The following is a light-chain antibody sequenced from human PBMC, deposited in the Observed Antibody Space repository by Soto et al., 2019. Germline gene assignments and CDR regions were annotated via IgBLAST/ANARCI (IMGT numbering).Light chain of an antibody. CDR1: QSISRY. Sequence: DSGLSQSPVTLSLSPGERTTRSFRASQSISRYLAWYQQKPGQAPRLLIYGASSRATGIPDMFSGTGSETDFTLTINRLEPEDVAVYYCQQYENSPITFGQGTRLEIK. CDR3: QQYENSPIT. J-gene: IGKJ5*01. CDR2: GAS. V-gene: IGKV3-20*01.